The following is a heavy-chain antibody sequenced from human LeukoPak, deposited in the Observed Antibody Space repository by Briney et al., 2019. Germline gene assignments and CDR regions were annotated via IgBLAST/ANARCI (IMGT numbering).Heavy chain of an antibody. Sequence: GGSLRLSCAASGFTFSSYSMNWVRQAPGKGLEWVSSISSTSSYIYYADSVKGRFTISRDNAKNSLYLQMNSLRAEDTAVYYCARIEQLVYRYFDYWGQGTLVTVSS. CDR1: GFTFSSYS. CDR3: ARIEQLVYRYFDY. D-gene: IGHD6-13*01. J-gene: IGHJ4*02. CDR2: ISSTSSYI. V-gene: IGHV3-21*01.